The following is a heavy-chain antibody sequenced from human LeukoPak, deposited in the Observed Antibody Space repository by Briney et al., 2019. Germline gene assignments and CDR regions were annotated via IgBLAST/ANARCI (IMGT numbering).Heavy chain of an antibody. Sequence: SETLSLTCTVSGGSIISSGGYYYWSWIRQPPGKGLEWIGNIYHTGSTYYNPSLKSRSAISVDTSKNQFSLNLNSVTAADTAVYYCARAGSRDYGTYNWFDPWGQGTLVTASS. J-gene: IGHJ5*02. V-gene: IGHV4-30-4*01. CDR1: GGSIISSGGYYY. CDR3: ARAGSRDYGTYNWFDP. D-gene: IGHD4-17*01. CDR2: IYHTGST.